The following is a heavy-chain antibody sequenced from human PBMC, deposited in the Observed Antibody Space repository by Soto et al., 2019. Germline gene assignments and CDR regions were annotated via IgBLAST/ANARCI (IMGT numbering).Heavy chain of an antibody. CDR1: ADTITNYR. CDR2: IDPNGGGT. J-gene: IGHJ4*02. V-gene: IGHV1-46*01. D-gene: IGHD1-7*01. CDR3: ARETLSTDWYYLDR. Sequence: QVQLVQSGAEVKKPGASVKLSCRSSADTITNYRLHWVRQAPGLGLEWMGIIDPNGGGTQYTQKFQARVTMTSDRSTDTVYMELSSLTSEDTAMYYWARETLSTDWYYLDRWGQGTLLTVSS.